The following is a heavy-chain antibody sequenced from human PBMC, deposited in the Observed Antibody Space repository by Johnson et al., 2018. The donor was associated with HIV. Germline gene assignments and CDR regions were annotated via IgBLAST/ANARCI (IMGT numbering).Heavy chain of an antibody. J-gene: IGHJ3*02. CDR2: ISYDGSNK. CDR1: GFTFSSYA. V-gene: IGHV3-30*04. D-gene: IGHD2/OR15-2a*01. Sequence: QVQLVESGGGVVQPGRSVRLSCAASGFTFSSYAMHWVRQAPGKGLEWVAVISYDGSNKYYADSVKGRFTISRDNSKNTLYLQMDSLRAEDTAVYYCVFFYASFDIWGQGTMVTVSS. CDR3: VFFYASFDI.